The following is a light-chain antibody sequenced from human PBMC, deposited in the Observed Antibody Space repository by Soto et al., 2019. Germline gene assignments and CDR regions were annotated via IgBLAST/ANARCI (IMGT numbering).Light chain of an antibody. V-gene: IGKV3-11*01. J-gene: IGKJ4*01. CDR3: QQRSNWPLT. CDR1: QSVSSY. Sequence: EIVLTQSPATLSLSPGERATLSCRASQSVSSYLAWYQQKPGQAPRLLIYDASNRATGIPARFSGSGSGTDFTLTINSLVPEDFAVYYCQQRSNWPLTFGGGTKVEIK. CDR2: DAS.